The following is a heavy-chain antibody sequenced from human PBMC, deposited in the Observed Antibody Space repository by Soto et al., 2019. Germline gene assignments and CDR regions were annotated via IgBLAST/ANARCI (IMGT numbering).Heavy chain of an antibody. CDR3: AREGVGNARTNRFDP. CDR2: IIPIFGTA. D-gene: IGHD1-1*01. V-gene: IGHV1-69*12. J-gene: IGHJ5*02. Sequence: QVQLVQSGAEVKKPGSSVKVSCKASGGTFSSYAISWVRQAPGQGLEWMGGIIPIFGTANYAQKFQGRVTITADETTSTAYMEPSSLRSEATAVYYCAREGVGNARTNRFDPWGQGTLVTVSS. CDR1: GGTFSSYA.